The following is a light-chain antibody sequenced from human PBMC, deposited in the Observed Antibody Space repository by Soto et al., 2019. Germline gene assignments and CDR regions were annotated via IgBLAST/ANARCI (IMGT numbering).Light chain of an antibody. CDR2: EVT. CDR3: CSYAGSDTMI. V-gene: IGLV2-23*02. CDR1: SSNVGSYNL. J-gene: IGLJ2*01. Sequence: ALTQPASVSGSPGQSITISCTGTSSNVGSYNLVPWYQQHPGEAPKLIIYEVTKRPSGVSNRFSGSKSANTASLTISGLQPEDAADYYCCSYAGSDTMIFGGGTKVTVL.